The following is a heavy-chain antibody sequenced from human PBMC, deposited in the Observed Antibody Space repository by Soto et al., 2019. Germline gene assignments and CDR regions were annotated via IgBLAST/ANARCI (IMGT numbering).Heavy chain of an antibody. CDR1: GGSISSGGYY. CDR2: IYYSGST. D-gene: IGHD2-8*01. J-gene: IGHJ5*02. CDR3: ARRVFP. V-gene: IGHV4-31*01. Sequence: QVQLQESGPGLVKPSQTLSLTCTVSGGSISSGGYYWSWIRQHPGKGLEWIGYIYYSGSTYYNPALKSPVTISVDPSKNQVPLKVSSVTAADTAVDYCARRVFPWGQGTLVTVSS.